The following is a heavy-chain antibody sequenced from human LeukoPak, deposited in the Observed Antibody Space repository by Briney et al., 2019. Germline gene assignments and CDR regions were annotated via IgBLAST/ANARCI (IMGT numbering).Heavy chain of an antibody. CDR3: AKDAYYYSGYFDC. V-gene: IGHV3-30*02. CDR2: IRYDGSNK. D-gene: IGHD3-10*01. J-gene: IGHJ4*02. Sequence: GGSLRLSCAASGFTFSSYGMHWVRQAPGKGLEWVAFIRYDGSNKYYADSVKGRFTISGDNSKNSLYLQMNSLRAEDTAVYYCAKDAYYYSGYFDCWGQGTLVTVSS. CDR1: GFTFSSYG.